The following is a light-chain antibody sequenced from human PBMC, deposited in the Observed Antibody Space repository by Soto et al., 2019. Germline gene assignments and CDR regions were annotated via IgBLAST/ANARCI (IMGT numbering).Light chain of an antibody. CDR1: QSISNS. Sequence: DIQLTQSPSSLSASVGDRVTITCRASQSISNSLNWYQQKPGKAPNLLIYGTSDLQSGVPSRFSGSGSGTEFTLTISSLQRADFATYYCQQSHSSSWTFGQGTKVEIK. V-gene: IGKV1-39*01. CDR3: QQSHSSSWT. CDR2: GTS. J-gene: IGKJ1*01.